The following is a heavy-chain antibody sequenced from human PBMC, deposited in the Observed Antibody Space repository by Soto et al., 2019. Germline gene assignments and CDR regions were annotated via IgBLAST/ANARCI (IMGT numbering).Heavy chain of an antibody. V-gene: IGHV3-30*18. CDR2: ISYDGSNK. Sequence: GSLRLSCAASGFTFSSYGMHWVRQAPGKGLEWVAVISYDGSNKYYADSVKGRFTISRDNSKNTLYLQMNSLRAEGTAVYYCAKDRAIAALPVYYYYGMDVWGQGTTVTVSS. CDR3: AKDRAIAALPVYYYYGMDV. D-gene: IGHD6-6*01. CDR1: GFTFSSYG. J-gene: IGHJ6*02.